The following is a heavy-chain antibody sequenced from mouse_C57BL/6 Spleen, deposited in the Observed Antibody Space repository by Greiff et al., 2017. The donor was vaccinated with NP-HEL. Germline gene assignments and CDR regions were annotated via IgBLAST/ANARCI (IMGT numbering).Heavy chain of an antibody. Sequence: QVQLQQPGAELVRPGSSVTLSCKASGYTFTSYWMHWVKQRPIQGLEWIGNIDPSDSETHYNQKFKDKATLTVDKSSSTAYMQISSLTSEDSAVYFCARRGSSYGGDAMDYWGQGTSVTVSS. CDR3: ARRGSSYGGDAMDY. J-gene: IGHJ4*01. CDR1: GYTFTSYW. D-gene: IGHD1-1*01. CDR2: IDPSDSET. V-gene: IGHV1-52*01.